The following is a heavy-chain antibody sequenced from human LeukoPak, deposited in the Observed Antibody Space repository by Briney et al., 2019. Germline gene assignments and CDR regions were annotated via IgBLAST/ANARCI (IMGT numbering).Heavy chain of an antibody. CDR3: ATGLPMVQGVIFGY. V-gene: IGHV3-53*01. J-gene: IGHJ4*02. CDR2: IYSGGNT. D-gene: IGHD3-10*01. CDR1: GFTVSSHY. Sequence: GGSLRLSCAASGFTVSSHYMSWVRQAPGKGLEWVSVIYSGGNTYYADSVKGRFTISRDNSMNTLHLQMNSLRAEDTAVYYCATGLPMVQGVIFGYWGQGTLVTVSS.